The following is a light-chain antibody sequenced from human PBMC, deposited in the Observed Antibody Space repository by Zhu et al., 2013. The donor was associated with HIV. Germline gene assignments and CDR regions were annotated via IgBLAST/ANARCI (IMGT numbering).Light chain of an antibody. CDR3: QQYNSLCS. V-gene: IGKV1-17*01. J-gene: IGKJ2*04. Sequence: DIQMTQSPSSLSASVGDRVTITCRASQDIRNHLGWYQQKPGKAPRRLIYLASTLQSGVPSRFSGSGSGTDFTLTISSLQPENFATYYCQQYNSLCSFGQGTKLEIK. CDR2: LAS. CDR1: QDIRNH.